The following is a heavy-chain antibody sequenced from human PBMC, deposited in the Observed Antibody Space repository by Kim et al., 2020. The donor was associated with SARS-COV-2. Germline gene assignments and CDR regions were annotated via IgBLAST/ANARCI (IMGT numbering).Heavy chain of an antibody. D-gene: IGHD3-10*01. Sequence: GGSLRLSCVASGITFSSYWMCWVRQTPGKGLEWVANIKPDGGEKYYVDSVKGRFTISRDNAKNSLFLQMNSLRGEDTAVYYCASVTPYGSSLFDYWGQGTLVTVSS. CDR3: ASVTPYGSSLFDY. CDR1: GITFSSYW. V-gene: IGHV3-7*01. CDR2: IKPDGGEK. J-gene: IGHJ4*02.